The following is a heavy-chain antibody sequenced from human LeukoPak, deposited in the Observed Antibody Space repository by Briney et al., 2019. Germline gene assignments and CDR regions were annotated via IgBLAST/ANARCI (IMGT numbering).Heavy chain of an antibody. CDR2: IYSGGST. CDR1: GFTVSSNY. J-gene: IGHJ4*02. V-gene: IGHV3-66*01. Sequence: PGGSLRLSCAASGFTVSSNYMSWVRQAPGKGLEWVSVIYSGGSTYYADSVKGRFTISRDNSKNTLYLQMNSLRAEDTAVYYCAKGVDSSGYLDFFDYWGQGTLVTVSS. D-gene: IGHD3-22*01. CDR3: AKGVDSSGYLDFFDY.